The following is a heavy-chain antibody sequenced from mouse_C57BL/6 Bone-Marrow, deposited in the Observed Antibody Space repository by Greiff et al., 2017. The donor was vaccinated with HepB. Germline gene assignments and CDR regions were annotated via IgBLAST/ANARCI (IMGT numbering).Heavy chain of an antibody. CDR2: IDPNSGGT. Sequence: QVQLQQPGAELVKPGASVKLSCKASVYTFTSYWMHWVKQRPGRGLEWIGRIDPNSGGTKYNEKFKSKATLTVDKPSSTAYMQLSSLTSEDSAVYYCATYSNTKDYAMRYWGEGTPATNSP. D-gene: IGHD2-5*01. V-gene: IGHV1-72*01. CDR3: ATYSNTKDYAMRY. J-gene: IGHJ4*01. CDR1: VYTFTSYW.